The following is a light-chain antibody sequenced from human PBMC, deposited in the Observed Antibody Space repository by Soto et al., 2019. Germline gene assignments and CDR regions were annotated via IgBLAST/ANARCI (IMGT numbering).Light chain of an antibody. Sequence: QSALTQPRSVSGSPGQSVTISCTGTSSDVGGYNYVSWYQQYPGKAPKVIIYDVSKRPSGVPDRFSGSKSGNTASLTISGLQAEDESDYYCCSYAGSYPLVFGGGTKLTVL. CDR2: DVS. CDR3: CSYAGSYPLV. V-gene: IGLV2-11*01. CDR1: SSDVGGYNY. J-gene: IGLJ2*01.